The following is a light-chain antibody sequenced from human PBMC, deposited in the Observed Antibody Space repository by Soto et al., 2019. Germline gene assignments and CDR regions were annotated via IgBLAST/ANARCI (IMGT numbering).Light chain of an antibody. CDR2: AAS. V-gene: IGKV1-5*01. CDR3: QQYYSYPFT. CDR1: QSISSW. J-gene: IGKJ5*01. Sequence: IQMPQSPSTLSAAVGDRVTITCRASQSISSWLAWYQQKPGKAPKLLIYAASTLQSGVPSRFSGSGSGTDFTLTISCLQSEDFATYYCQQYYSYPFTFGQGTRLEIK.